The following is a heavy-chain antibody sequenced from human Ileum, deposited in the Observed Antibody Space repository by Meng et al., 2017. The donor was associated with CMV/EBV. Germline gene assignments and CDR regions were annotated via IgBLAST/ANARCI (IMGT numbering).Heavy chain of an antibody. Sequence: QGQRQRWGAGLLKPSGPLSLMCAFNGGSFSEYHWSWIRQPPGKGLEWIGEINHGGSSNYNPSLKSRVTISVDRSRNQVSLKLTSVTAADTAVYYCARASPQRRFLSYWGQGTLVTVSS. CDR1: GGSFSEYH. D-gene: IGHD3-3*01. V-gene: IGHV4-34*01. J-gene: IGHJ4*02. CDR3: ARASPQRRFLSY. CDR2: INHGGSS.